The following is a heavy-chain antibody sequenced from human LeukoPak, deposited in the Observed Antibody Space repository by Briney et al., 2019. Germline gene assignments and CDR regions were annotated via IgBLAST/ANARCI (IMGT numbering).Heavy chain of an antibody. D-gene: IGHD3-10*01. V-gene: IGHV3-48*03. J-gene: IGHJ4*02. CDR2: ISSSGSTK. CDR1: GFTFSSYE. Sequence: PGGSLRLSCAASGFTFSSYEMNWVRQAPGKWLEWVSYISSSGSTKYYADSVKGRFTISRDNAKNSLYLQMNSLRAEDTAVYYCAREFRGVTRYFDYWGQGTLVTVSS. CDR3: AREFRGVTRYFDY.